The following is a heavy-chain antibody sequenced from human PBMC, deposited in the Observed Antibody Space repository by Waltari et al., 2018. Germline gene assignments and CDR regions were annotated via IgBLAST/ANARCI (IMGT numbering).Heavy chain of an antibody. Sequence: EVQLLESGGGLVQPGGSLRLSCAASGFTFGSYAMGWVRQAPGKWLEWVSAISGSGGSTYYADSVKGRFTISRDNSKNTLYLQMNSLRAEDTAVYYCANSGLMTTVTTNWGQGTLVTVSS. J-gene: IGHJ4*02. CDR3: ANSGLMTTVTTN. D-gene: IGHD4-17*01. V-gene: IGHV3-23*01. CDR2: ISGSGGST. CDR1: GFTFGSYA.